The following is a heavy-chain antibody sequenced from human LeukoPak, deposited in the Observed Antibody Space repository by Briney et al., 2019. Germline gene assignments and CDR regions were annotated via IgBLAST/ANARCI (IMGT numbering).Heavy chain of an antibody. CDR1: GFTVSTNY. D-gene: IGHD1-1*01. J-gene: IGHJ4*02. CDR2: IYSDGST. V-gene: IGHV3-53*01. CDR3: ARGYNWNDRLDY. Sequence: PGGSLRLSCAASGFTVSTNYMYWVRQAPGKGLEWVSVIYSDGSTFYADSVKGRFTISRDNSKNTLYLQVNSLRAEDTAVYYCARGYNWNDRLDYWGQGTLVTVSS.